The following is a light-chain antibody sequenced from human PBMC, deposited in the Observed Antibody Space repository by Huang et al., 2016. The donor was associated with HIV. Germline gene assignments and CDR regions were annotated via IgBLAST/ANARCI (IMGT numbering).Light chain of an antibody. CDR1: QSVSSY. J-gene: IGKJ1*01. V-gene: IGKV3-11*01. CDR3: QQRSNGPT. Sequence: EIVLTQSPATLSLSPGERATLSCRASQSVSSYLAWYQQKPGQAPRHLIYDASNRATGIPARFSGSGSGTDFTLTISSLEPEDFAVYYCQQRSNGPTFGQGTKVEIK. CDR2: DAS.